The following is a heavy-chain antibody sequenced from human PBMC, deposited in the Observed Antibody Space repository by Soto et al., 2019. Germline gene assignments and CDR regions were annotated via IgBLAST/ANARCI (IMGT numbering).Heavy chain of an antibody. CDR1: GYTLTELS. J-gene: IGHJ3*02. V-gene: IGHV1-24*01. CDR2: FDPEDGET. CDR3: ATDASIWFGDIPAAAFDI. Sequence: ASVKVSCKVSGYTLTELSMHWVRQAPGKGLEWMGDFDPEDGETIYAQKFQGRVTMTEDTSTDTAYMELSSLRSEDTAVYYCATDASIWFGDIPAAAFDIWGQGTMVTVSS. D-gene: IGHD3-10*01.